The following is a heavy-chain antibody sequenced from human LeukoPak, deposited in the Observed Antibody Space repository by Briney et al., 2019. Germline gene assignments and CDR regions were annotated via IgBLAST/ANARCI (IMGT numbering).Heavy chain of an antibody. CDR3: ARDGYCDSPNCYTGRWFDY. D-gene: IGHD2-2*02. V-gene: IGHV3-48*03. CDR1: GFSFSSYY. CDR2: MTISGDTI. Sequence: GGFLRLSCAASGFSFSSYYMNWVRQAPGKGLERISYMTISGDTIFYADSVKGRFTISRDNAKNSLYLQMNSLRPEDTAVYYCARDGYCDSPNCYTGRWFDYWGRGTLVTVSS. J-gene: IGHJ4*02.